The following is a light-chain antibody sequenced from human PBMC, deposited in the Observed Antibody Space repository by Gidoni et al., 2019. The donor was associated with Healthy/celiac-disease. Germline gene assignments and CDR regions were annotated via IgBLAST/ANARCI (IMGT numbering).Light chain of an antibody. J-gene: IGKJ5*01. V-gene: IGKV3-11*01. Sequence: EIVLTQCPATLSLSPGERATLSCRASQSVSSYLAWYQQKPGQAPRLLIYDASNRATGIPARFSGSGSGTDFTLTISSLEPEDFAVYYCQQRSNFITFGQGTRLEIK. CDR2: DAS. CDR1: QSVSSY. CDR3: QQRSNFIT.